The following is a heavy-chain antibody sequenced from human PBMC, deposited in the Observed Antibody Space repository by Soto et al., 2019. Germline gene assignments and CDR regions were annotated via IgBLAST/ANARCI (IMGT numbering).Heavy chain of an antibody. CDR1: GGSISSYY. CDR3: ARQVTSGTSLYYFDY. Sequence: KSSETLSLTCTVSGGSISSYYWSWIRQPPGKGLEWIGYIYYSGSTNYNPSLKSRVTISVDTSKNQFSLKLSSVTAADTAVYYCARQVTSGTSLYYFDYWGQGTLVTVSS. V-gene: IGHV4-59*01. J-gene: IGHJ4*02. D-gene: IGHD1-7*01. CDR2: IYYSGST.